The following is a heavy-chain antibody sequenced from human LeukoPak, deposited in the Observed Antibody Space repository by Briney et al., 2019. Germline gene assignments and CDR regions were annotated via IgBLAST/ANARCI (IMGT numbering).Heavy chain of an antibody. CDR1: GFSFSSYN. D-gene: IGHD5-12*01. CDR3: ARGGGYEEYYYYGMDV. Sequence: GGYLSLSGAASGFSFSSYNMIWVRQSPGKGLEWVTSLSYIDDSTYYADSLKGRFTISRDNAKNSLYLQMHSLRAEDTAVYYCARGGGYEEYYYYGMDVWGQGTTVTVSS. V-gene: IGHV3-21*01. J-gene: IGHJ6*02. CDR2: LSYIDDST.